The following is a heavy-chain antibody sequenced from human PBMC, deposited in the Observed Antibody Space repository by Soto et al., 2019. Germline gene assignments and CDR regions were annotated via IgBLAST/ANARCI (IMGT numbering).Heavy chain of an antibody. CDR3: ARDRGGSWIDY. J-gene: IGHJ4*02. Sequence: QVQLQESGPGLVKPSQTLSLTCTVSGGSISSGEYYWSGIRQPPGKGLEWIGYIYYSGSTYDNPSLKSRVTLAVDTHKNQFSLKLSSVTAAYTAVYYCARDRGGSWIDYWGQGTLVTVSS. V-gene: IGHV4-30-4*08. CDR1: GGSISSGEYY. CDR2: IYYSGST. D-gene: IGHD2-15*01.